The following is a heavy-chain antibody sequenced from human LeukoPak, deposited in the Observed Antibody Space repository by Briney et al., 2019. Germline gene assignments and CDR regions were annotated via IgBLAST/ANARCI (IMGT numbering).Heavy chain of an antibody. Sequence: PGRSLRLSCAASGFTFSSYGMHWVRQAPGKGLEWVAVISYDGSNKYYADSVKGRFTISRDNSKNTLYLQMNSLRAEDTAVYYCAKDWGDYYDSSGYYSGGFDIWGQGTMVTVSS. V-gene: IGHV3-30*18. CDR3: AKDWGDYYDSSGYYSGGFDI. CDR1: GFTFSSYG. CDR2: ISYDGSNK. D-gene: IGHD3-22*01. J-gene: IGHJ3*02.